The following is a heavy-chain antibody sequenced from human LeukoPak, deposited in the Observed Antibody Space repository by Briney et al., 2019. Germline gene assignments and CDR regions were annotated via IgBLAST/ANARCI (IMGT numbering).Heavy chain of an antibody. CDR1: GGSISSGPYF. CDR2: IYTSGST. J-gene: IGHJ2*01. V-gene: IGHV4-61*02. D-gene: IGHD6-19*01. Sequence: SSQTLSLTCSVSGGSISSGPYFWSWIRQSPGQGLEWIGRIYTSGSTNYNPSLKSRVTISVDTSKNQFSLKLSSVTAADTAVYYCARRSSGKVAVPRYFDLWGRGTLVTVSS. CDR3: ARRSSGKVAVPRYFDL.